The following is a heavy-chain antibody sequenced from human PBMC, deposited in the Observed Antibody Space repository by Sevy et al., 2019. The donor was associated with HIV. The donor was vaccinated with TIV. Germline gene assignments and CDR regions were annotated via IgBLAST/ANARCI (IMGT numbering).Heavy chain of an antibody. J-gene: IGHJ6*02. CDR2: IKKDGSER. D-gene: IGHD2-2*01. CDR3: ARDCSSSTCIWGLDV. CDR1: GFTFSSYW. Sequence: GGSLRLSCGGSGFTFSSYWMSWVRQAPGKGLEWVANIKKDGSERYYVDSVKGRFTISRDNAKKSLYLQMNSLRTEDPAVYYCARDCSSSTCIWGLDVWGQGTTVTVSS. V-gene: IGHV3-7*03.